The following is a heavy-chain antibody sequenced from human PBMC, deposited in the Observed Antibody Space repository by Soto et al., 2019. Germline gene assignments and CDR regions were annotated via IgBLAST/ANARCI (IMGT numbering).Heavy chain of an antibody. CDR2: IYHSGST. V-gene: IGHV4-30-2*01. CDR3: ARAVYYDFWSGYYSGSIYYGMDV. CDR1: GGSLSSGGYS. J-gene: IGHJ6*02. Sequence: PSDTLSLTCAVSGGSLSSGGYSWSWIRQPPGKGLEWIGYIYHSGSTYYNPSLKSRVTISVDTSKNQFSLKLSSVTAADTAVYYCARAVYYDFWSGYYSGSIYYGMDVWGQGTTVTVSS. D-gene: IGHD3-3*01.